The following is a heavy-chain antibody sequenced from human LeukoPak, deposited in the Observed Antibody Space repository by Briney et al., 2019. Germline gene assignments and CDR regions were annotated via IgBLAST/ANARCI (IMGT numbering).Heavy chain of an antibody. CDR1: GFTFSSYW. D-gene: IGHD3-10*02. CDR3: AELGITMIGGV. Sequence: GGSLRLSCAASGFTFSSYWMRWVRQAPGKGLEWVANIKQDGSEKYYVDSVKGRFTISRDNAKNSLYLQMNSLRAEDTAVYYCAELGITMIGGVWGKGTTVTISS. CDR2: IKQDGSEK. V-gene: IGHV3-7*01. J-gene: IGHJ6*04.